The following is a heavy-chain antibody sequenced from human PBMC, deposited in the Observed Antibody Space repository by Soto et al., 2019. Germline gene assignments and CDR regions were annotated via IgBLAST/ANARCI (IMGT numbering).Heavy chain of an antibody. CDR2: IYYSGST. D-gene: IGHD2-8*01. CDR1: GGSISSYY. V-gene: IGHV4-59*01. CDR3: ARDLGYCTNGVCYRYNWFDP. J-gene: IGHJ5*02. Sequence: SETLSLTFTVSGGSISSYYWSWIRQPPGKGLEWIGYIYYSGSTNYNPSLKSRVTISVDTSKNQFSLKLSSVTAADTAVYYCARDLGYCTNGVCYRYNWFDPWGQGTLVTVSS.